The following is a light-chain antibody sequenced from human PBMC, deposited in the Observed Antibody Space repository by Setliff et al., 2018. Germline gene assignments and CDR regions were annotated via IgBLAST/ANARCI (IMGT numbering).Light chain of an antibody. V-gene: IGLV2-8*01. CDR1: SSDVGGYNY. CDR3: SSYAGSSNGV. CDR2: EVS. Sequence: QSALTQPPSASGSPGQSVTISCTGTSSDVGGYNYVSWYQRLPGKAPKLMISEVSKRPSGVPDRFSGSKSGNTASLTVSGLQAEDEADYYCSSYAGSSNGVFGTGTKVTVL. J-gene: IGLJ1*01.